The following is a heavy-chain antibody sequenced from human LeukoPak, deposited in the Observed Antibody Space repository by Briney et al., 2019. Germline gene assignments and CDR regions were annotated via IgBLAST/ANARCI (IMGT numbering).Heavy chain of an antibody. Sequence: PSETLSLTCTVSGGSISSYYLSWIRQPPGKGLEWVGEINYSGSTNYNPSLRSRDTISVDTTKSQFSLKLSSVTAADTAVYYCARQRPTDYLYIDYWGQGTLVTVSS. J-gene: IGHJ4*02. D-gene: IGHD3-16*01. CDR1: GGSISSYY. CDR2: INYSGST. V-gene: IGHV4-34*01. CDR3: ARQRPTDYLYIDY.